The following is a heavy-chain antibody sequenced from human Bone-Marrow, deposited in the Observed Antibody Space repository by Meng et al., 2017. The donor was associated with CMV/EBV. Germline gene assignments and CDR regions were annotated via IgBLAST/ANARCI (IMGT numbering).Heavy chain of an antibody. V-gene: IGHV1-18*01. J-gene: IGHJ5*02. CDR1: GDTVTSYG. Sequence: KASGDTVTSYGNSWVRQAPGQGLEWMGGRSAYNGNTNYAQKLQGRVTMTTDTSTSTAYMELRSLRSDDTAVYYCARVSPAGNWWCDPWGQGTLVTVSS. CDR2: RSAYNGNT. D-gene: IGHD5-24*01. CDR3: ARVSPAGNWWCDP.